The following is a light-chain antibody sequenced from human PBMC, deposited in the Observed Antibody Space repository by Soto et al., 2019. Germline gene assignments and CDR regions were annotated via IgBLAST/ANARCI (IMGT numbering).Light chain of an antibody. V-gene: IGKV3-20*01. CDR1: QSVSNNF. CDR3: QQYGSSPVT. J-gene: IGKJ5*01. Sequence: EIVLTQSPGTLSLSPGERATLSCRASQSVSNNFLAWYQQKPGQAPRLLIHGASTRASGIPDSFSGSGSGTDFILTISRLEPEDFAVYYCQQYGSSPVTFGHGTRLEIK. CDR2: GAS.